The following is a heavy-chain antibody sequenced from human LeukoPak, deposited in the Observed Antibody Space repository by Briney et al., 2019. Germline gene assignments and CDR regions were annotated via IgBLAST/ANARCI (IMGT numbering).Heavy chain of an antibody. V-gene: IGHV4-34*01. D-gene: IGHD6-13*01. J-gene: IGHJ5*02. CDR2: INHSGST. Sequence: PSETLSLTCAVYGGSFSGYYWSWIRQPPGKGLEWIGEINHSGSTNYNPSLKSRGTISVETCKKQFSLKLSSVTAADTAVYYCARTKKYSSSWYKWFDPWGQGTLVTVSS. CDR3: ARTKKYSSSWYKWFDP. CDR1: GGSFSGYY.